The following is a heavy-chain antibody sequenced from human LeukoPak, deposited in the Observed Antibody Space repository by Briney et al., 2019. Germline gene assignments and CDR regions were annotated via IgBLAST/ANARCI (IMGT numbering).Heavy chain of an antibody. J-gene: IGHJ4*02. Sequence: PGGSLRLSCEGYGFNFGDFSLHWVRQSPGKGLEWVGLISRDSSRMFYGDSVKGRFTISRDNSKNSLFLEMNNLRTEDTGLYSCIKEKKVSRFTAFDFWGQGTLVTVSS. V-gene: IGHV3-43*01. CDR1: GFNFGDFS. CDR2: ISRDSSRM. CDR3: IKEKKVSRFTAFDF. D-gene: IGHD3-22*01.